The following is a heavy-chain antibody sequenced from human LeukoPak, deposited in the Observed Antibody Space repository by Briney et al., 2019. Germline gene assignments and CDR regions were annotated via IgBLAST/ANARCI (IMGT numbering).Heavy chain of an antibody. CDR3: ARRYSLKLGGYMDV. Sequence: SETLSLTCTVSGGSISSYYWSWIRQPAGKGLEWIGRIYTSGSTNYNPSLKSRVTISVDTSKNQFSLKLSSVTAADTAVYYCARRYSLKLGGYMDVWGKGTTVTISS. CDR1: GGSISSYY. D-gene: IGHD6-13*01. CDR2: IYTSGST. J-gene: IGHJ6*03. V-gene: IGHV4-4*07.